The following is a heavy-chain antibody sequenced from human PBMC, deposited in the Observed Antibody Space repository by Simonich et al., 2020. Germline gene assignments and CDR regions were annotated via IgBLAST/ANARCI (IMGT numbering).Heavy chain of an antibody. J-gene: IGHJ6*02. V-gene: IGHV4-38-2*01. CDR3: ARVGYSNYYYYGMDV. CDR1: GYSISSGYY. D-gene: IGHD6-13*01. CDR2: IYHSGRP. Sequence: QVQLQESGPGLVKPSETLSLTCAVSGYSISSGYYWGWIRQPPGKGLEWIGSIYHSGRPYYTPALKIRVTISVDTSKNQFSLKLSSVTAADTAVYYCARVGYSNYYYYGMDVWGQGTTVTVSS.